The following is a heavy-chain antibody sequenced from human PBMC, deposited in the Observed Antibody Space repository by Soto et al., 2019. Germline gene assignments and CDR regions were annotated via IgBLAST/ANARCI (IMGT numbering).Heavy chain of an antibody. CDR2: IIPIFGTA. V-gene: IGHV1-69*01. J-gene: IGHJ4*02. CDR3: ARDAPAYCGGDCYSFDY. D-gene: IGHD2-21*02. Sequence: QVQLVQSGAEVKKPGSSVKVSCKASGGTFSSYAISWVRPAPGQGLEWMGGIIPIFGTANYAQKFQGRVTITADESTSTAYMELSSLRSEDTAVYYCARDAPAYCGGDCYSFDYWGQGTLVTVSS. CDR1: GGTFSSYA.